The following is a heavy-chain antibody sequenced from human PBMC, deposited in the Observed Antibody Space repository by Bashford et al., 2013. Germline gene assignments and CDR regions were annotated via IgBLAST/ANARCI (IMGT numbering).Heavy chain of an antibody. J-gene: IGHJ4*02. V-gene: IGHV3-74*01. CDR3: ANSPDKGY. CDR2: LIMSGSST. CDR1: GFTFSSYW. D-gene: IGHD3-9*01. Sequence: GSLRLSCAASGFTFSSYWMHWVRQAPGKGWCGSHVLIMSGSSTIYADSVKGRFTISRDNAKNTLYLQMNSLRAEDTAVYYCANSPDKGYWGQGTRGHRLL.